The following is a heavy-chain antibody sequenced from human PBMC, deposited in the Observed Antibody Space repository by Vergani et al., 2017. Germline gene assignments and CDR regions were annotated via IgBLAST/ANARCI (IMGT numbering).Heavy chain of an antibody. Sequence: EVQLVESGGGLVQPGGSLRLSCSASGFTFSSYAMHWVRQAPGKGLEYVSAISSNGGSTYYADSGKGRFTISRDNSKNTLYLQMSSLRAEDTAVYYCVKSRFTGGSGSDSEFDYWGQGTLVTVSS. V-gene: IGHV3-64D*06. CDR3: VKSRFTGGSGSDSEFDY. CDR1: GFTFSSYA. CDR2: ISSNGGST. J-gene: IGHJ4*02. D-gene: IGHD3-10*01.